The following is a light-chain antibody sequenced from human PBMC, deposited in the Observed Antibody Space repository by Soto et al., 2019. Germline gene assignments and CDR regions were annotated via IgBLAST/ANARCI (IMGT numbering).Light chain of an antibody. J-gene: IGKJ4*01. CDR1: QSISSNF. V-gene: IGKV3-15*01. CDR2: DTS. Sequence: EIVLTQSPGTLSLSPGEGATPSCRASQSISSNFLAWYQQKRGQAPRLLIYDTSTRATGVPARFSGSRSGPEFTLTINSLQSEDFAIYYCQPYNNWPLTFGGGTKVDIK. CDR3: QPYNNWPLT.